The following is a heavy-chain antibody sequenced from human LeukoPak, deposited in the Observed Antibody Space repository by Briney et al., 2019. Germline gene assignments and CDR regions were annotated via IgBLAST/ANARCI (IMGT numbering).Heavy chain of an antibody. CDR3: VKEGF. Sequence: PSQTLSLTCTVSGGSISSSTYYWGWIRQPPGKGLEWIANMYYIGSTYYNPSLKSRVTISQDTSKNQFSLKLDSVTAADTAVYYCVKEGFWGRGTLVTVSS. J-gene: IGHJ4*02. CDR2: MYYIGST. CDR1: GGSISSSTYY. V-gene: IGHV4-39*07.